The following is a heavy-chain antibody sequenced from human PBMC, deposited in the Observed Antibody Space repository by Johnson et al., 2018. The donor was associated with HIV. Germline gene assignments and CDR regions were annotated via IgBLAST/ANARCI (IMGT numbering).Heavy chain of an antibody. CDR3: ARVYYYDSSGIDAFDI. J-gene: IGHJ3*02. Sequence: VLLVESGGGLVQPGGSLRLSCTASGFTVSSNYMSWVRQAPGKGLEWVANIKQDGSEKYYVDSVKGRFTISRDNAKNSLYLQMNSLRAEDTAVYYCARVYYYDSSGIDAFDIWGQGTMVTVSS. V-gene: IGHV3-7*01. D-gene: IGHD3-22*01. CDR1: GFTVSSNY. CDR2: IKQDGSEK.